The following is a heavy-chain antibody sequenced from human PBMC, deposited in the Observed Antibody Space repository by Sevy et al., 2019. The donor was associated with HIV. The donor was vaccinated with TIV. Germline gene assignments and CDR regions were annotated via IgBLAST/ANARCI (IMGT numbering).Heavy chain of an antibody. CDR2: MNPNSGNT. CDR1: GYTFTSYD. V-gene: IGHV1-8*01. CDR3: ARAGYSSGWYATYYYYGMDV. J-gene: IGHJ6*02. D-gene: IGHD6-19*01. Sequence: SVKVSCKASGYTFTSYDINWVRQATGQGLEWMGWMNPNSGNTGYAQKFQGRVTMTRNTSISTAYMELSSLRSEDTAVYYCARAGYSSGWYATYYYYGMDVWGQGTTVTVSS.